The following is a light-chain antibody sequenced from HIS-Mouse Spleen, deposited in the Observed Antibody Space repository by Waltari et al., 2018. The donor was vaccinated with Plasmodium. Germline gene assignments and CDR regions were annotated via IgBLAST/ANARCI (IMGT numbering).Light chain of an antibody. CDR2: AAS. J-gene: IGKJ4*01. V-gene: IGKV1-8*01. CDR3: QQYYRYPLT. Sequence: AIRMTQSPSSFSASTGDRVTITCRASQGISSYLAWYQQKPGKAPKLLSYAASTLQSGVPSRFSGSGSGTDFTLTISCLQSEDFATYYCQQYYRYPLTFGGGTKVEIK. CDR1: QGISSY.